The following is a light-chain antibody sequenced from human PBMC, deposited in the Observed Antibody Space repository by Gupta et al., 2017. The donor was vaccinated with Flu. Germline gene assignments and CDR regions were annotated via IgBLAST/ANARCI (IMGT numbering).Light chain of an antibody. CDR1: QSLVYGDGTTY. Sequence: DVVMTQSPLSLSVTLGQPASISCRSSQSLVYGDGTTYLNWFQQRPGQSPRRLIYKVSNRDSGAPVRFSGSGYGTGLTLKMSIGKMEDVGVYYCRRVTPSPAYTFGQGTKMEIK. CDR2: KVS. J-gene: IGKJ2*01. V-gene: IGKV2-30*01. CDR3: RRVTPSPAYT.